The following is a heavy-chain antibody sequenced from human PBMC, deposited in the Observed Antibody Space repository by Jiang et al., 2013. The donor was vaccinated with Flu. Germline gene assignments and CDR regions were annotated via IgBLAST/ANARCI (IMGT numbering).Heavy chain of an antibody. J-gene: IGHJ4*02. CDR2: MNPNSGNT. D-gene: IGHD3-22*01. Sequence: WMNPNSGNTGYAQKFQGRVTMTRNTSISTAYMELSSLRSEDTAVYYCARSGDYYDSSGSSENWGQGTLVTVSS. CDR3: ARSGDYYDSSGSSEN. V-gene: IGHV1-8*01.